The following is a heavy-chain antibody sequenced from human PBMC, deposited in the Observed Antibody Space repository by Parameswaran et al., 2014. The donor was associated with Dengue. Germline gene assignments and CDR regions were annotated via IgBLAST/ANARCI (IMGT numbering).Heavy chain of an antibody. CDR2: IDPSDSYT. D-gene: IGHD6-13*01. Sequence: VRQAPGKGLEWMGRIDPSDSYTNYSPSFQGHVTISADKSISTAYLQWSSLKASDTAMYYCARPHSLYRHFDYWGQGTLVTVSS. CDR3: ARPHSLYRHFDY. J-gene: IGHJ4*02. V-gene: IGHV5-10-1*01.